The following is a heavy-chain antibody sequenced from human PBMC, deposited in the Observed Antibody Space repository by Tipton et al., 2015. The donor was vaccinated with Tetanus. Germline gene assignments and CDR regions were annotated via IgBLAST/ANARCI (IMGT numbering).Heavy chain of an antibody. D-gene: IGHD6-19*01. J-gene: IGHJ6*02. CDR2: ISPFTGDT. CDR3: ARDRAVPVQAYGTDV. V-gene: IGHV1-18*01. Sequence: QSGAEVKKPGASVKVSCKASGYTFTHYGISWVRQAPGQGLEWVGWISPFTGDTEYAQNLQDRLILTTDTSTATAYVEVRSLTSDVTAVYYCARDRAVPVQAYGTDVWGQGTSVTVSS. CDR1: GYTFTHYG.